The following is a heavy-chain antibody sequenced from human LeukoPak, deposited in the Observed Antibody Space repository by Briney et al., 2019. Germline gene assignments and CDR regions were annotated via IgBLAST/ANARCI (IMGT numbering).Heavy chain of an antibody. V-gene: IGHV3-30-3*01. CDR3: ARSRGYCGGEAQCDFTY. D-gene: IGHD2-21*01. Sequence: GGSLRLSCAASGFTFSSYAFPWVRQAPGKGLEWVALISDHESGSNEYYAASVKGRFTISRDNSRKTLSLQMNTLRIEDTAVYYCARSRGYCGGEAQCDFTYWGQGTLVTVSS. J-gene: IGHJ4*02. CDR2: ISDHESGSNE. CDR1: GFTFSSYA.